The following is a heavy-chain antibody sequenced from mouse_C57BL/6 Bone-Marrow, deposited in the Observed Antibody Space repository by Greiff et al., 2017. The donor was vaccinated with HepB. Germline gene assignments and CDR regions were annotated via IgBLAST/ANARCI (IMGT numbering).Heavy chain of an antibody. CDR2: IVPETGGT. Sequence: VQLQQSGAELVRPGASVKLSCKASGYTFTDYEMHCVKQTPVRGLEWIGAIVPETGGTAYNQQFKGKATLTADKSSSTAYMELRILTSEDSAVYYCTGFTWGYFDVWDTGTAITVTS. V-gene: IGHV1-23*01. D-gene: IGHD1-1*01. CDR1: GYTFTDYE. CDR3: TGFTWGYFDV. J-gene: IGHJ1*03.